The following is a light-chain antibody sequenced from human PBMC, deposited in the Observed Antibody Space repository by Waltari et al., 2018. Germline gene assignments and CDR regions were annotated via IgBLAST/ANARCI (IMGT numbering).Light chain of an antibody. V-gene: IGLV2-18*01. J-gene: IGLJ2*01. CDR2: EVR. CDR1: SSDIAYYNR. CDR3: SLYTSDSPVV. Sequence: QSALTQPPSVSGSPGQSVTISCTGTSSDIAYYNRVSWYQQPPGPAPKLIIYEVRNRPSGVPARFSGSKSGNTASLTISGLQAEDEADYYCSLYTSDSPVVFGGGTKLTVL.